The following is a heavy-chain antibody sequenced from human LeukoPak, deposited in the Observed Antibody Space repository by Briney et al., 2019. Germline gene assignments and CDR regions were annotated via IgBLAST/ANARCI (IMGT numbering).Heavy chain of an antibody. CDR3: ARVATDDYGDYVWFDP. CDR1: GYTFTGYY. CDR2: INPNSGGT. J-gene: IGHJ5*02. V-gene: IGHV1-2*02. Sequence: ASVKVSCKASGYTFTGYYMHWVRQAPGQGLEWMGWINPNSGGTNYAQKFQGRVTMTRDTSISTAYMELNRLRSDDTAVYYCARVATDDYGDYVWFDPWGQGTLVTVSS. D-gene: IGHD4-17*01.